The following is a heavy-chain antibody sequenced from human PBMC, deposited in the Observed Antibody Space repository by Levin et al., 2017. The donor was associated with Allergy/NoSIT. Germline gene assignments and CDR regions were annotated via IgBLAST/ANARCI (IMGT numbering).Heavy chain of an antibody. J-gene: IGHJ3*02. Sequence: SQTLSLTCTVSGGSLRSGDYYWSWIRQHPGKDLEWIGYIYDIGSTYYNPSLRSRVTISVATSENQFSLKLGSVTAADTAVYYCARRGAPSARDSAFDIWGQGTKVTVSS. D-gene: IGHD1-26*01. CDR3: ARRGAPSARDSAFDI. CDR2: IYDIGST. CDR1: GGSLRSGDYY. V-gene: IGHV4-31*03.